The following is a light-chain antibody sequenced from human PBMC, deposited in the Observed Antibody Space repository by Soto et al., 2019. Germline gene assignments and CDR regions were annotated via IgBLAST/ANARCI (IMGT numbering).Light chain of an antibody. CDR1: SSDVGGYDY. J-gene: IGLJ1*01. V-gene: IGLV2-14*01. CDR2: EVT. CDR3: SSHTSDNTRV. Sequence: ALTQPASVSGSPGQSIAISCTGTSSDVGGYDYVSWYQQHPDKAPKLIIFEVTQRPSGVSDRFSGSKSGNTASLTISGLQPEDEADYYCSSHTSDNTRVFGSGTKVTVL.